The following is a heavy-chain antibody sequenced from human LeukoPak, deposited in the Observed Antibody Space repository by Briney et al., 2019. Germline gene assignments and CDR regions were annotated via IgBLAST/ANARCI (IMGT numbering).Heavy chain of an antibody. Sequence: TGGSLRLSCAASGFAFSMLWVRQVPGKGLVWVSRINPGGSSTAYADSVKGRFTISRDNAKNTLYLQMNSLRAEDTAVYYCARSNQPDDYWGQGTLVTVSS. CDR1: GFAFS. CDR2: INPGGSST. V-gene: IGHV3-74*01. D-gene: IGHD2-2*01. J-gene: IGHJ4*02. CDR3: ARSNQPDDY.